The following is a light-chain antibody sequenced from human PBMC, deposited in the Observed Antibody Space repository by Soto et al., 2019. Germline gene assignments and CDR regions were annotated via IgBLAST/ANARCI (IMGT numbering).Light chain of an antibody. Sequence: EIVLTQSPATLSLSPGERATLSCRASQSVSSYFAWYQQKPGQAPRLLIYDASNRATGIPAGFSGSGSGTDFPLTISSLEPEDFAVYYCQQRSNWPPVYTFGQGTKLEIK. J-gene: IGKJ2*01. CDR2: DAS. CDR3: QQRSNWPPVYT. V-gene: IGKV3-11*01. CDR1: QSVSSY.